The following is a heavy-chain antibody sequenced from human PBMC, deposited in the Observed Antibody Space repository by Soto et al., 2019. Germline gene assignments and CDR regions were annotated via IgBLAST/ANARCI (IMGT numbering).Heavy chain of an antibody. D-gene: IGHD2-2*01. V-gene: IGHV1-18*01. CDR1: GYTFTSYC. J-gene: IGHJ6*03. Sequence: ASVKVSCKASGYTFTSYCISWVRQAPGQGLEWMGWISAYNGNTNYAQKLQGRVTMTTDTSTSTAYMELRSLRSDDTAVYYCARDPTKYCSSTSCYYYYMDVWGKGTTVTVSS. CDR2: ISAYNGNT. CDR3: ARDPTKYCSSTSCYYYYMDV.